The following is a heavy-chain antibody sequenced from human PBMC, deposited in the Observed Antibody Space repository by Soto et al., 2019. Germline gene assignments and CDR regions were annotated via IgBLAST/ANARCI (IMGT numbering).Heavy chain of an antibody. Sequence: SETLSFTCRVSGDSISDTIYYWGWVRQSPGKGLEWIGSSHYSGATQFHPSLKTRVTISVDTSKNEFSLRLRSVTAADTAIYFCARHLKAVALEMAFWGQGSPVIVSS. D-gene: IGHD6-19*01. CDR1: GDSISDTIYY. CDR2: SHYSGAT. CDR3: ARHLKAVALEMAF. V-gene: IGHV4-39*01. J-gene: IGHJ4*02.